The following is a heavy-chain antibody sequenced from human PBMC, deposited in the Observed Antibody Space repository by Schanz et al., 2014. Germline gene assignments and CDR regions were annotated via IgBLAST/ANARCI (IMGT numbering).Heavy chain of an antibody. D-gene: IGHD3-3*01. CDR2: ISSSGTTI. CDR3: ARGIDVSDFWSGSPPKGGANDY. Sequence: VQLVESGGGVVQPGRSLRLSCAASGFAFSSYSMNWVRQAPGKGLEWVSYISSSGTTIYYADSVKGRFSISRDNAKNSLYLQLNSLRAEDTAVYYCARGIDVSDFWSGSPPKGGANDYWGQGTLVTVSS. CDR1: GFAFSSYS. V-gene: IGHV3-48*04. J-gene: IGHJ4*02.